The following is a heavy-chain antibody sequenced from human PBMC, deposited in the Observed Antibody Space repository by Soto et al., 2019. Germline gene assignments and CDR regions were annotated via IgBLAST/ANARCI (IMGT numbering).Heavy chain of an antibody. CDR3: AKDLNIMIVVANAFDI. Sequence: EVQLLESGGGLVQPGGSLRLSCAASGFTFSSYAMSWVRQAPGKGLEWVSAISGSGGSTYYADSVKGRFTISRDNSKNTLYRQMNSLRAEDTAVYYCAKDLNIMIVVANAFDIWGQGTMVTVSS. D-gene: IGHD3-22*01. CDR2: ISGSGGST. V-gene: IGHV3-23*01. J-gene: IGHJ3*02. CDR1: GFTFSSYA.